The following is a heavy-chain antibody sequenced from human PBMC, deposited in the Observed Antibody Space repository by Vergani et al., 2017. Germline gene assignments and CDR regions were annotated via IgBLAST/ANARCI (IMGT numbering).Heavy chain of an antibody. CDR2: IKSDGSIT. V-gene: IGHV3-74*03. Sequence: DVHLAESGGGFFQPGGSLRLSCSASGFSFNSYWMHWVRQVPGKGLLWVSRIKSDGSITAYADSVKGRFTISRDNAQNTLYLQMNSLRAEDTAVYYCARGTPRDSSSWYSRYYYYMDVWGKGTTVTVSS. CDR3: ARGTPRDSSSWYSRYYYYMDV. CDR1: GFSFNSYW. D-gene: IGHD6-13*01. J-gene: IGHJ6*03.